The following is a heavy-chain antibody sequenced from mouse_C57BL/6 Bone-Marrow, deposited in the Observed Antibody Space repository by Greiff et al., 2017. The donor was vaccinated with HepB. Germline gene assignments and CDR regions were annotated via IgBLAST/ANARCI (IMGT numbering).Heavy chain of an antibody. D-gene: IGHD2-2*01. Sequence: VQLQQPGAELVRPGSSVKLSCKASGYTFTSYWMDWVKQRPGQGLEWIGNIYPSDSETHYNQKFKDKATLTVDKSSSTAYMQLSSLTSEDSAVYYCARRGHYGYPYVMDYWGQGTSVTVSS. CDR2: IYPSDSET. J-gene: IGHJ4*01. CDR3: ARRGHYGYPYVMDY. CDR1: GYTFTSYW. V-gene: IGHV1-61*01.